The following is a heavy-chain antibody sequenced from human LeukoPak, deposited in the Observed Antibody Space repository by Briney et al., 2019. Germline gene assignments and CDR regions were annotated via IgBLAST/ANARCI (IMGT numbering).Heavy chain of an antibody. Sequence: GRSLRLSCAASGFTFSSYAMSWVRQAPGKGLEWVSAISGSGGSTYYADSVKGRFTISRDNSKNTLYLQMNSLRAEDTAVYYCAKAHYFDWLSGMDVWGQGTTATVSS. CDR3: AKAHYFDWLSGMDV. CDR2: ISGSGGST. J-gene: IGHJ6*02. CDR1: GFTFSSYA. V-gene: IGHV3-23*01. D-gene: IGHD3-9*01.